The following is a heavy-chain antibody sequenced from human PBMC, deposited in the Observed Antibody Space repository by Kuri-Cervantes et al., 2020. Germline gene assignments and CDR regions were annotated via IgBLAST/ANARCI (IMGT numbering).Heavy chain of an antibody. J-gene: IGHJ4*02. CDR1: GFTFSGSA. D-gene: IGHD3-16*02. Sequence: GGSLRLSCAASGFTFSGSAMHWVRQASGKGLEWVGRIRGKANNYATAYAASVKGRFTISRDNAKNSLYLQMNSLRAEDTAVYYCARDFRLRLGELSLFGYWGQGTLVTVSS. V-gene: IGHV3-73*01. CDR3: ARDFRLRLGELSLFGY. CDR2: IRGKANNYAT.